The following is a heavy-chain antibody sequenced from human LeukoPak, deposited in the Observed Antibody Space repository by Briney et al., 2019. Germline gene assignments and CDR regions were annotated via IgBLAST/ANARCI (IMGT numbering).Heavy chain of an antibody. CDR2: ISYDGNNK. CDR1: GFNFGSYS. D-gene: IGHD3-22*01. V-gene: IGHV3-30-3*01. CDR3: ARDYYDSNGYYGY. J-gene: IGHJ4*02. Sequence: GGSLRLSCAASGFNFGSYSMHWVRQAPGKGLEWVAVISYDGNNKYYADSVKGRFTISRDNSKNTLYLQMNSLRAEDTAVYYCARDYYDSNGYYGYWGQGTLVTVSS.